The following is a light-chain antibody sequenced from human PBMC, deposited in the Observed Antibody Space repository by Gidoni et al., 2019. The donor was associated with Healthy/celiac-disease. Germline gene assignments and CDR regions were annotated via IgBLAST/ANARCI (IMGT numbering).Light chain of an antibody. J-gene: IGKJ3*01. CDR1: QSVSSY. Sequence: EIVLTQSPATLSLSPGERATLSCRASQSVSSYLAWYQQKPGQAPRLLIYDASSGSGTDFTLTISSLEPEDFAVYYCQQRSNWPEFTFGPGTKVDIK. CDR2: DAS. V-gene: IGKV3-11*01. CDR3: QQRSNWPEFT.